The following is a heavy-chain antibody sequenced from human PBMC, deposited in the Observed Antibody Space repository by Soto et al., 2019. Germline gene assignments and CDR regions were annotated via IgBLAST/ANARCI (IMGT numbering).Heavy chain of an antibody. CDR1: GYSFSTYW. V-gene: IGHV5-51*01. CDR2: IYPGDSDT. J-gene: IGHJ4*02. Sequence: PGESLKISCKASGYSFSTYWIAWVRQRPGKGLDWMGSIYPGDSDTRYSPSFQGQVTISVDNSIDTAYLEWTTLRASDSAMYYCARHSLATQPGDYWGQGTRVTVS. CDR3: ARHSLATQPGDY. D-gene: IGHD5-12*01.